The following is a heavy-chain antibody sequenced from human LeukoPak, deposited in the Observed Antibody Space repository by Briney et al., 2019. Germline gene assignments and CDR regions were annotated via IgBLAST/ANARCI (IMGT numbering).Heavy chain of an antibody. CDR3: ARTVTARGWGFDF. Sequence: SETLSLTCAVYGGSFSGYYWSCIRQHPGKGREWIGEINHSGSTNYNPSLKSRVTISVDTSKNQFSLKLSSVTAADTAVYFCARTVTARGWGFDFWGQGTQVTVSS. D-gene: IGHD2-21*02. CDR1: GGSFSGYY. CDR2: INHSGST. V-gene: IGHV4-34*01. J-gene: IGHJ4*02.